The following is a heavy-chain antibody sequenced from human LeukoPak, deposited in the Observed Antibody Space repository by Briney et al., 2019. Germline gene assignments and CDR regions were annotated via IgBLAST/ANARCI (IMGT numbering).Heavy chain of an antibody. CDR3: AKDPDGGAYTAMAFDY. V-gene: IGHV3-23*01. D-gene: IGHD5-18*01. Sequence: GGSLRLSCAASGFTFSSYWMSWVRQAPGKGLEWVSAISGSGGSTYYADSVKGRFTISRDNSKNTLYLQMNSLRAEDTAVYYCAKDPDGGAYTAMAFDYWGQGTLVTVSS. J-gene: IGHJ4*02. CDR2: ISGSGGST. CDR1: GFTFSSYW.